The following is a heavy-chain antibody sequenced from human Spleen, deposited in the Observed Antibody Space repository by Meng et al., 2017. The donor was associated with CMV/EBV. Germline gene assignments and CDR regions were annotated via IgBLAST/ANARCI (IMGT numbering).Heavy chain of an antibody. D-gene: IGHD6-13*01. V-gene: IGHV4-39*07. CDR1: GGSSSSSSYY. Sequence: QLQLQESGPALVKPSEPLAPTCTASGGSSSSSSYYWGWIRQPPGKGLEWIGSIYYSGSTYYNPSLKSRVTISVDTSKNQFSLKLISVTAADTAVYYCARGGKQQGWFDPWGQGTLVTVSS. CDR3: ARGGKQQGWFDP. CDR2: IYYSGST. J-gene: IGHJ5*02.